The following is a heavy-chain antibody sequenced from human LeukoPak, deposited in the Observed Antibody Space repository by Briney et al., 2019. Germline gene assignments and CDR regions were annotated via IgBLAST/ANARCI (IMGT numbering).Heavy chain of an antibody. D-gene: IGHD3-10*01. CDR1: GYTFTTYD. Sequence: ASVKVSCKASGYTFTTYDLNWVRQATGQGLEWMGWMNPNSGNTGYAQKFQGRVTMTRNTSISTAYMDLNNLTSEDTAVYYCARRIRGAPTDHWGQGTLVTVSS. CDR2: MNPNSGNT. J-gene: IGHJ4*02. CDR3: ARRIRGAPTDH. V-gene: IGHV1-8*01.